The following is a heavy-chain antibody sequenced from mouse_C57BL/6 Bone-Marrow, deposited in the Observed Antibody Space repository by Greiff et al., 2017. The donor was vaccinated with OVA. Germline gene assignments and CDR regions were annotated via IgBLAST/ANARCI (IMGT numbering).Heavy chain of an antibody. V-gene: IGHV1-26*01. CDR1: GYTFTDYY. Sequence: EVQLQQSGPELVKPGASVKISCKASGYTFTDYYMNWVKQSHGKSLEWIGDINPNNGGTSYNQKFKGKATLTVDKSSSTAYMELRSLTSEDSAVYYCARIYDGYYVLYAMDYWGQGTSVTVSS. CDR3: ARIYDGYYVLYAMDY. CDR2: INPNNGGT. J-gene: IGHJ4*01. D-gene: IGHD2-3*01.